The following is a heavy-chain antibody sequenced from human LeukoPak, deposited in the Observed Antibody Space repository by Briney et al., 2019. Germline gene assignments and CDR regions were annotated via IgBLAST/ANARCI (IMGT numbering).Heavy chain of an antibody. D-gene: IGHD2/OR15-2a*01. Sequence: SSETLSLTCTVSGGSISSYYWSWIRQPPGKGLEWIAYISDIGSINYNPSLKSRVTISLDTSKNQFSLKLSPVTAADTAVYYCAGHHPRNTVDFWGQGTLVTVSS. CDR1: GGSISSYY. CDR2: ISDIGSI. J-gene: IGHJ4*02. V-gene: IGHV4-59*08. CDR3: AGHHPRNTVDF.